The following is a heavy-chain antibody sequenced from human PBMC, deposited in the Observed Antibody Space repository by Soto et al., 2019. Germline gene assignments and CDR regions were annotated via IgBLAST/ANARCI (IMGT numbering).Heavy chain of an antibody. J-gene: IGHJ6*02. Sequence: GGSLRLSCAASGFIFSDYWMHWVRQAPGEGLVWVSRINYEGSSTNYADFVRGRFTISRDNVKNTLYLEMNSLRAEDAAVYYCARDEDTTYYHYRMDVCGQGTTVTVYS. CDR1: GFIFSDYW. V-gene: IGHV3-74*01. CDR3: ARDEDTTYYHYRMDV. CDR2: INYEGSST. D-gene: IGHD3-16*01.